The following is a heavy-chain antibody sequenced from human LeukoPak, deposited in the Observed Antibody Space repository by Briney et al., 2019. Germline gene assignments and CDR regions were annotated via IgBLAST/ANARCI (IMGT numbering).Heavy chain of an antibody. CDR2: IYSNGIT. Sequence: PSETLSLTCTVSGGSIFSYYFNWIRQPPGKGLEWIGYIYSNGITSYNPSLRSRSTISIATSKNQFSLRLTSVTAADTATYYCARRAYYDSSGYYPASGYFDLWGRGTLVTVSS. CDR3: ARRAYYDSSGYYPASGYFDL. V-gene: IGHV4-4*09. CDR1: GGSIFSYY. D-gene: IGHD3-22*01. J-gene: IGHJ2*01.